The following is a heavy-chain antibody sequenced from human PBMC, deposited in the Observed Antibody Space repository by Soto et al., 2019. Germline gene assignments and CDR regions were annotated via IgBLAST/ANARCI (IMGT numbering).Heavy chain of an antibody. D-gene: IGHD2-2*01. CDR2: IIPIFGTA. J-gene: IGHJ6*02. V-gene: IGHV1-69*13. Sequence: ASVKVSCKASGGTFSSYAISWVRQAPGQGLEWMGGIIPIFGTANYAQKFQGRVTITADESTSTAYMELTSLRSEDTAVYYCVTWSYQLLPDYYYGMDVWGQGTTVIGS. CDR3: VTWSYQLLPDYYYGMDV. CDR1: GGTFSSYA.